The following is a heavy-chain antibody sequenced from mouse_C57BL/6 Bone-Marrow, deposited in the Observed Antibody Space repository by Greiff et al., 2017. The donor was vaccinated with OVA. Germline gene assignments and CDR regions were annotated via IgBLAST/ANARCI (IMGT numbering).Heavy chain of an antibody. J-gene: IGHJ3*01. CDR1: GFTFSSYA. CDR3: AREANWDGLAY. CDR2: ISDGGSYT. V-gene: IGHV5-4*01. D-gene: IGHD4-1*01. Sequence: EVQLVESGGGLVKPGGSLKLSCAASGFTFSSYAMSWVRQTPEKRLEWVATISDGGSYTYYPDNVKGRFTISRDNAKNNLYLQMSHLKSEDTAMYYCAREANWDGLAYWGQGTLVTVSA.